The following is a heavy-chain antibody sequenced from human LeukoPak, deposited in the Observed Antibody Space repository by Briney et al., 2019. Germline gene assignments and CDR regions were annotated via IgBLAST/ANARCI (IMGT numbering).Heavy chain of an antibody. D-gene: IGHD4-23*01. CDR1: GGTFSSYA. CDR3: ARGSITVVTPAYWFDP. CDR2: IIPIFGTA. Sequence: SVKVSCKASGGTFSSYAISWVRQAPGQGLEWMGGIIPIFGTANYAQKFQGRVTITADKSTSTAYMELSSLRSEDTAVYYCARGSITVVTPAYWFDPWGQGTLVTVSS. V-gene: IGHV1-69*06. J-gene: IGHJ5*02.